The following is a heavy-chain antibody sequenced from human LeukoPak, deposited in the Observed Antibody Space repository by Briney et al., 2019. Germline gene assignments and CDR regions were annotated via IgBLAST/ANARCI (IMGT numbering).Heavy chain of an antibody. CDR2: IDPSDSYT. J-gene: IGHJ3*02. CDR3: ARQGRLRYFDWLLSDPHDAFDI. Sequence: GESLRISCQGSGYSFTSYWISWVRQMPGKGLEWMGRIDPSDSYTNYSPSFQGHVTISADKSISTAYLQWSSLKASDTAMYYCARQGRLRYFDWLLSDPHDAFDIWGQGTMVTVSS. CDR1: GYSFTSYW. V-gene: IGHV5-10-1*01. D-gene: IGHD3-9*01.